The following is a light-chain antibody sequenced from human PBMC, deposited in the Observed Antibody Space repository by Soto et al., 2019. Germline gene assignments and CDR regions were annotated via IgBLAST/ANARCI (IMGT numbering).Light chain of an antibody. J-gene: IGKJ4*01. V-gene: IGKV4-1*01. CDR2: WAS. CDR1: QSVLYSSNNKNY. CDR3: QQYYRTTLT. Sequence: DIVMTPSPDSLTVSLRERATINCKSSQSVLYSSNNKNYLAWYQQKPGQPPKLLIYWASTRESGVPDRFSGSGSGTDFTIPISSLQDEDVVVYYCQQYYRTTLTFGRGTKVDIK.